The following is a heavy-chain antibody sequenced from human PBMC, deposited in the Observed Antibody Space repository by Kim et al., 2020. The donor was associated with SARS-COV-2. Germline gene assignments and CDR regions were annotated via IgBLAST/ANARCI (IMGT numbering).Heavy chain of an antibody. V-gene: IGHV3-15*01. D-gene: IGHD4-17*01. CDR2: IKSKTDGGTT. J-gene: IGHJ6*02. CDR3: TTDVTVTTIYYYYYGMDV. Sequence: GGSLRLSCAASGFTFSNAWMSWVRQAPGKGLEWVGRIKSKTDGGTTDYAAPVKGRFTISRDDSKNTLYLQMNSLKTEDTAVYYCTTDVTVTTIYYYYYGMDVWGQGTTVTVSS. CDR1: GFTFSNAW.